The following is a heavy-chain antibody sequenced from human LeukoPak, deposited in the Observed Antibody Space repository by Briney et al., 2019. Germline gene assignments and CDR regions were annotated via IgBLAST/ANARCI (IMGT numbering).Heavy chain of an antibody. Sequence: GGSLRLSCAASGFTFDDYGMSWVRQAPGKGLEWVSGINWNGGSTGYADSVKGRLTISRDNAKNSLYLQMNSLRAEDTALYYCARGAEQQLVHPFDYWGQGTLVTVSS. J-gene: IGHJ4*02. D-gene: IGHD6-13*01. CDR2: INWNGGST. CDR3: ARGAEQQLVHPFDY. V-gene: IGHV3-20*04. CDR1: GFTFDDYG.